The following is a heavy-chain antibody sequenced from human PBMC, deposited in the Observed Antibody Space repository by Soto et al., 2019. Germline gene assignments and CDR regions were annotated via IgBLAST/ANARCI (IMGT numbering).Heavy chain of an antibody. J-gene: IGHJ5*02. Sequence: ASVKVSCKASGYTFTRYAMHWVRQAPGQRLEWVGWINGGNGNTRYVQKLQGRVTITRDTSARIVYMELSSLRSEDTAVYYCAREGCENGTTSAFWFDPCGQGNLVTVSS. D-gene: IGHD1-1*01. V-gene: IGHV1-3*01. CDR3: AREGCENGTTSAFWFDP. CDR2: INGGNGNT. CDR1: GYTFTRYA.